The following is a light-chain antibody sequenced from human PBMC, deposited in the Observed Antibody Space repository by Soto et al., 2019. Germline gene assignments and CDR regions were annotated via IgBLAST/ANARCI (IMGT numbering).Light chain of an antibody. Sequence: QSVLTQPPSASGSPGQSVTISCTGTSSDVGAYNFVSWYQQHPGKAPKLMISDNHKRPSGIPDRFSGSKSGTSATLGITGLQAGDEGDYYCATWDSRLRALLFGGGTKLTVL. CDR2: DNH. CDR3: ATWDSRLRALL. CDR1: SSDVGAYNF. J-gene: IGLJ2*01. V-gene: IGLV2-8*01.